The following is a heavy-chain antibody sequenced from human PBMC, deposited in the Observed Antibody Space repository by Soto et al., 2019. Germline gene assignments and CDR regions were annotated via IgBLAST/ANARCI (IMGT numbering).Heavy chain of an antibody. D-gene: IGHD6-19*01. CDR2: INLNSGDT. CDR1: GYTFTSYD. V-gene: IGHV1-8*01. CDR3: ARGRGWRDY. J-gene: IGHJ4*02. Sequence: ASVKVYCKASGYTFTSYDINWVRQAAGQGLEWMGWINLNSGDTDSAQKFQGRLTMTRDTSISTAYMELSSLTSEDTAVYYCARGRGWRDYWGQGTLVTVSS.